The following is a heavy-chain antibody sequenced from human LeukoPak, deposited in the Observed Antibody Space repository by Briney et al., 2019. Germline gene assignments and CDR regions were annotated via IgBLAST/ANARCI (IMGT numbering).Heavy chain of an antibody. J-gene: IGHJ4*02. D-gene: IGHD1-26*01. CDR1: GNSISSGDYY. CDR2: IYTSGST. V-gene: IGHV4-61*02. Sequence: KASETLSLTCTVSGNSISSGDYYWSWIRQPAGKGLEWIGRIYTSGSTNYNPSLKSRVTISVDTPKNQFSLKLSSVTAADTAVYHCASLRERSYYARGFDYWGRGTLVTVSS. CDR3: ASLRERSYYARGFDY.